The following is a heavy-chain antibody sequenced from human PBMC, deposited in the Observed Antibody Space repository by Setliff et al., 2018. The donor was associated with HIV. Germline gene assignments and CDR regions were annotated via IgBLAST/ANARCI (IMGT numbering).Heavy chain of an antibody. CDR2: IYYSGST. CDR3: ARYIQASLDPPYGYNYFGP. J-gene: IGHJ5*02. Sequence: SLTCSVSGASINSGSYYWTWIRQHPGKGLEWIGYIYYSGSTYYNPSLKSRLAMSLDTSSNQLSLKLRSVTAADTAVYYCARYIQASLDPPYGYNYFGPWGQGILVTVSS. V-gene: IGHV4-31*03. D-gene: IGHD2-15*01. CDR1: GASINSGSYY.